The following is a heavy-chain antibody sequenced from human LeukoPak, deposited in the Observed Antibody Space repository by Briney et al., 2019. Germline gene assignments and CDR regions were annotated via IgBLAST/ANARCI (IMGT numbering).Heavy chain of an antibody. Sequence: SETLSLTCTVSGGSISSYYWSWIRQPPGKGLEWIGYIYNSGSTNYNPSLKSRVTISVDTSKNQFSLKLSSVTAADTAVYYCARQGDYDAFDIWGQGTMVTVSS. J-gene: IGHJ3*02. CDR1: GGSISSYY. CDR2: IYNSGST. D-gene: IGHD4-11*01. CDR3: ARQGDYDAFDI. V-gene: IGHV4-59*08.